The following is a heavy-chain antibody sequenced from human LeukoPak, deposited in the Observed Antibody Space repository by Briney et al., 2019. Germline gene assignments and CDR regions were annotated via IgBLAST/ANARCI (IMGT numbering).Heavy chain of an antibody. CDR2: ISSSSSYI. Sequence: GGSLRLSCAASGFTFSSYSMNWVRQAPGKGLEWVSSISSSSSYIYYADSVKGRFTISRDNAKNSLYLQMNSLRAEDTSVYYCARRHYYDSSGYWSAFDIWGQGTMVTVSS. CDR3: ARRHYYDSSGYWSAFDI. V-gene: IGHV3-21*01. J-gene: IGHJ3*02. CDR1: GFTFSSYS. D-gene: IGHD3-22*01.